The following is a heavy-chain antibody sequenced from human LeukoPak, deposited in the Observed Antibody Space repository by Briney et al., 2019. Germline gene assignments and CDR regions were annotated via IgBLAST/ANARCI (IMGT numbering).Heavy chain of an antibody. Sequence: GGSLRLSCAASGFTFSSYAMSWVRQAPGKGLEWVSAISGSGGSTYYADSVKGRSTISRDNSKNRLYLQMNSLRAEDTAVYYCAKSIGGGFSIPADYWGQGTLVTVSS. D-gene: IGHD2/OR15-2a*01. CDR1: GFTFSSYA. CDR3: AKSIGGGFSIPADY. J-gene: IGHJ4*02. CDR2: ISGSGGST. V-gene: IGHV3-23*01.